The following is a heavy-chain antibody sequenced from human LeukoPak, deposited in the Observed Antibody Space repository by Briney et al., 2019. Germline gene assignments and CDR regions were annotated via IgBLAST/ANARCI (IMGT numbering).Heavy chain of an antibody. D-gene: IGHD6-19*01. V-gene: IGHV2-70*04. Sequence: SGPTLVNPPQTLTLTCTFSGFSLSTSGMRVSWIRQPPGKALEWLARIDWDDDKFYSTSLKTRLTISKDTSKNQVVLTMTNMDPVDTATYYCARGYSSGFSFDYWGQRTLVTVSS. CDR2: IDWDDDK. J-gene: IGHJ4*02. CDR1: GFSLSTSGMR. CDR3: ARGYSSGFSFDY.